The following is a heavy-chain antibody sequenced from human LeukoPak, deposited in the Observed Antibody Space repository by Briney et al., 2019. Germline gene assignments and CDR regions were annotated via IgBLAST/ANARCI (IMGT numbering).Heavy chain of an antibody. CDR2: IYYSGST. D-gene: IGHD3-10*01. CDR1: GGSISSSSYY. J-gene: IGHJ4*02. CDR3: ARTALYYYGSGSYFDY. Sequence: SETLSLTCTVSGGSISSSSYYWGWIRQPPGKGLEWIGSIYYSGSTYYNPSLKSRVTISVDTSKNQFSLKLSSVTAADTAVYYCARTALYYYGSGSYFDYWGQGTLVTVSS. V-gene: IGHV4-39*07.